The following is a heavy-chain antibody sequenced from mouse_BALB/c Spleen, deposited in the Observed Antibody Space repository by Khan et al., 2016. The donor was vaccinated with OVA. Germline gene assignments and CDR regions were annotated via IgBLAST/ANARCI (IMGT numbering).Heavy chain of an antibody. CDR2: ISDDGSYT. D-gene: IGHD2-13*01. V-gene: IGHV5-4*02. J-gene: IGHJ3*01. Sequence: EVELVESGGGLVKPGGSLKLSCEASGFTFSDYYMYWVRQTPEKRLEWVATISDDGSYTYYPDSVKGRFTISRDDAKNNLYLRMSSLKSEDTAMYYCTRGYYADPFAYWGQGTLVTVSA. CDR3: TRGYYADPFAY. CDR1: GFTFSDYY.